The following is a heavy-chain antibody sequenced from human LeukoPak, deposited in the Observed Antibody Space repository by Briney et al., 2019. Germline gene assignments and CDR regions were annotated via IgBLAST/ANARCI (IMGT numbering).Heavy chain of an antibody. CDR3: ASTPCAYSSSWYGY. CDR2: IYHSGST. CDR1: GGSISSGGYY. V-gene: IGHV4-30-2*01. D-gene: IGHD6-13*01. J-gene: IGHJ4*02. Sequence: PSETLSLTCTVSGGSISSGGYYWSWIRQPPGKGLEWIGYIYHSGSTYYNPSLKSRVTISVDRSKNQFSLKLSSVTAADTAVYYCASTPCAYSSSWYGYWGQGTLVTVSS.